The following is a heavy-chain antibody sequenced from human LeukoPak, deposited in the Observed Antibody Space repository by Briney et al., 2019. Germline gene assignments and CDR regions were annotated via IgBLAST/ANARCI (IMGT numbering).Heavy chain of an antibody. D-gene: IGHD6-19*01. CDR3: AREYILYRSGWFLDY. V-gene: IGHV4-34*01. CDR1: GGSFSGYY. Sequence: SETLSLTCAVYGGSFSGYYWSWIRQPPGKGLEWIGEINHSGSTNYNPSLKSRVTISVDTSKNQFSLKLSSVTAADTAVFYCAREYILYRSGWFLDYWGQGTVVTVSS. CDR2: INHSGST. J-gene: IGHJ4*02.